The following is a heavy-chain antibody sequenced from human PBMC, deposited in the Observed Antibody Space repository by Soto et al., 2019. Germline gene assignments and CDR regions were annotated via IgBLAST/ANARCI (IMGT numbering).Heavy chain of an antibody. Sequence: SETLSLTCSVSGGPVSGYHWSWIRQYPGKGLEWIAEIKHTGSFHYNPSLLSRVTMSVDTSKNQFSLNLSSVTAADTAVYYCARGDVGDLYFYYFGLDVWGQGTTVTVSS. CDR3: ARGDVGDLYFYYFGLDV. CDR1: GGPVSGYH. V-gene: IGHV4-34*01. D-gene: IGHD3-10*01. CDR2: IKHTGSF. J-gene: IGHJ6*02.